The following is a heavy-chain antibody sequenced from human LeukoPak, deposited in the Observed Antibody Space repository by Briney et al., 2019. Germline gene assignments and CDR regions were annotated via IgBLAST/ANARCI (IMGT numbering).Heavy chain of an antibody. Sequence: SETLSLTCAVYGGSFSGYYWSWIRQPPGKGLEWIGEINHSGSTNYKPSLKSRVSISVDTSKNQFSLKLSSVTAADTAIYYCARGLPDAFDIWGQGTMVTVPS. CDR2: INHSGST. CDR1: GGSFSGYY. J-gene: IGHJ3*02. V-gene: IGHV4-34*01. CDR3: ARGLPDAFDI.